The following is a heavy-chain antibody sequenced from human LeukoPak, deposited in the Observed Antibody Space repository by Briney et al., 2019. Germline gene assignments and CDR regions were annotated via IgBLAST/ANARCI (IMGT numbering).Heavy chain of an antibody. Sequence: GGSLRLSCAASGSSFRSYGMHWVRQAPGKGLEWVAVISYDGSNKYYADSVKGRFTFSRDNAKNSLYLQMNSLRDEDTAVYYCARGDDSQQRNDALDIWGQGTMVTVSS. V-gene: IGHV3-30*03. CDR3: ARGDDSQQRNDALDI. CDR1: GSSFRSYG. J-gene: IGHJ3*02. CDR2: ISYDGSNK. D-gene: IGHD3-16*01.